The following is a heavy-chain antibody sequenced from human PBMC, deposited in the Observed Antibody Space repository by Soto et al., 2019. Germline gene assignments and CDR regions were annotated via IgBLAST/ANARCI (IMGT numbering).Heavy chain of an antibody. CDR1: GDSVSSNSAA. D-gene: IGHD3-9*01. CDR3: ARDAPILTGYYRLYYYYGMDV. J-gene: IGHJ6*02. V-gene: IGHV6-1*01. CDR2: TYYRSKWYN. Sequence: PSQTLSLTCAISGDSVSSNSAAWNWIRQSPSRGLEWLGRTYYRSKWYNDYAVSVKSRITINPDTSKNQFSLQLNSVTPEDTAVYYCARDAPILTGYYRLYYYYGMDVWGQGTTVTVSS.